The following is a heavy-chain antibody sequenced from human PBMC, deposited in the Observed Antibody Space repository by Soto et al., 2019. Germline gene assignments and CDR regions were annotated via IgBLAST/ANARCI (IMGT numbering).Heavy chain of an antibody. V-gene: IGHV4-30-4*01. CDR3: ARVDYGDSRVDY. CDR2: IYYTGST. Sequence: SETLSLTCTVSGGSIRSGDYYWSWIRQPPGNGLEWIGYIYYTGSTYYNPSLKSRVTISEDTSKNQFSLKLSSVTAADTALYYCARVDYGDSRVDYWGQGTLVTVSS. J-gene: IGHJ4*02. D-gene: IGHD4-17*01. CDR1: GGSIRSGDYY.